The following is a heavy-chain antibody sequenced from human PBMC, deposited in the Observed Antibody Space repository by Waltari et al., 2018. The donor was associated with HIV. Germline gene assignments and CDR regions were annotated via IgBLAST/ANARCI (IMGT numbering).Heavy chain of an antibody. CDR1: GYTFTSYA. Sequence: QVQLVQSGAEVKKPGASVKVSCKASGYTFTSYAMHWVRQAPGQRLEWMGWINVGNGNTKYSQKFQDRVTITRDTSASTAYMELSSLRSEDTAVYYCARAAALCDYWGQGTLVTVSS. J-gene: IGHJ4*02. V-gene: IGHV1-3*01. D-gene: IGHD2-2*01. CDR2: INVGNGNT. CDR3: ARAAALCDY.